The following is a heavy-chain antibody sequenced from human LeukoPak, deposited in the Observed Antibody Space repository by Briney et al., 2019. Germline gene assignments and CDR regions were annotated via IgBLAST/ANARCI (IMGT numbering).Heavy chain of an antibody. CDR1: GFSISSGYY. Sequence: KPSETLSLTGTVSGFSISSGYYWGWIRQPPGKGLEWIGSIYHSGSTYYNPSLKSRVTISVDTSKNQFSLKLSSVTAADTAVYYCARTASYYDNYYFDYWGQGTLVTVS. V-gene: IGHV4-38-2*02. D-gene: IGHD3-10*01. J-gene: IGHJ4*02. CDR3: ARTASYYDNYYFDY. CDR2: IYHSGST.